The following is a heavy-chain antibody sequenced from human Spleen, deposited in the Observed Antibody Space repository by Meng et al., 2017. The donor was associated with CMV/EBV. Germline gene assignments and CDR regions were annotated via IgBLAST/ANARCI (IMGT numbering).Heavy chain of an antibody. D-gene: IGHD5-12*01. CDR1: GFTFNNFA. CDR3: ARDRTGYDYLDY. CDR2: ISLDGSDK. J-gene: IGHJ4*02. Sequence: CAAYGFTFNNFAMHWVRQAPGKGLEWVALISLDGSDKYYADSVKGRFTISRDDSRNTLYVQMSSLRAEDTAVYYCARDRTGYDYLDYWGQGTLVTVSS. V-gene: IGHV3-30*04.